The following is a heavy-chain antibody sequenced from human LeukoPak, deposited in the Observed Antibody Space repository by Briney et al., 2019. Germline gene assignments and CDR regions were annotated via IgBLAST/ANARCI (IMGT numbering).Heavy chain of an antibody. CDR3: ARDRVIAASGRGCWFDP. J-gene: IGHJ5*02. V-gene: IGHV4-61*02. CDR2: VYTSGST. Sequence: KSSETLSLTCAVSGYSISSGYYWSWIRQPAGKGLEWIGRVYTSGSTNYNPSLKSRVTMSVDTSKNQFSLKLSSVTAADTAVYYCARDRVIAASGRGCWFDPWGQGTLVTVSS. D-gene: IGHD6-13*01. CDR1: GYSISSGYY.